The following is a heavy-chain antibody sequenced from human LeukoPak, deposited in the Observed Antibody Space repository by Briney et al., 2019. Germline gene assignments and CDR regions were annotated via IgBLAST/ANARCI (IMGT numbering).Heavy chain of an antibody. V-gene: IGHV3-74*01. CDR2: INSDGSST. D-gene: IGHD6-13*01. CDR1: GFTFSSYW. J-gene: IGHJ4*02. Sequence: AGGSLRLSCAASGFTFSSYWMHWVRQAPGKGLVWVSRINSDGSSTSCADSVKGRFTISRDNAKNSLYLQMNSLSAEDTALYYCAKDKVLIAAAGTYFDYWGQGTLVTVSS. CDR3: AKDKVLIAAAGTYFDY.